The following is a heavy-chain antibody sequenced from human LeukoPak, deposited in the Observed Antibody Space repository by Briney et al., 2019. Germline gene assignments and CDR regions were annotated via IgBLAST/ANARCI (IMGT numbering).Heavy chain of an antibody. Sequence: ASVKVSCKASGYTFTSYYMHWVRQAPGQGLEWMGIINPSGGSTSYAQKFQGRVTMTRDTSTSTVYMELSSLRSEDTAVYYCARDKRGCSSTSCYTSFYYYYGMDVWGQETTVTVSS. CDR3: ARDKRGCSSTSCYTSFYYYYGMDV. V-gene: IGHV1-46*01. CDR1: GYTFTSYY. J-gene: IGHJ6*02. CDR2: INPSGGST. D-gene: IGHD2-2*02.